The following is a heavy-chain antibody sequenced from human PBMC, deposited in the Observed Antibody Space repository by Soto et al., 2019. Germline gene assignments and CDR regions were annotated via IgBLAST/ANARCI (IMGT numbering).Heavy chain of an antibody. Sequence: EVQRVESGGGLVQPGGSLRLSCAASGFTVSSNYMSWVRQAPGKGLEWVSVIYNGGSTYYADSVKGRFTISRDNSKNTMYLQMNSLRAEDTAVYYCARGASVPYYYGSGSYYKVSYYYYMDVWGKGTTVTVSS. J-gene: IGHJ6*03. CDR2: IYNGGST. CDR1: GFTVSSNY. V-gene: IGHV3-66*01. CDR3: ARGASVPYYYGSGSYYKVSYYYYMDV. D-gene: IGHD3-10*01.